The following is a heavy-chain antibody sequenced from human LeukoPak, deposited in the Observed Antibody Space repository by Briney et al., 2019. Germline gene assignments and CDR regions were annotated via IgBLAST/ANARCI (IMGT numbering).Heavy chain of an antibody. Sequence: TGGSLRLSCAASGFTFSSYAMSWVRQAPGKGLEWVSGISDSGGSTYYADSVKGRFNISRDNSKNTLDLQTNSLRAEDSAVYSCANSPLGYCGTPSGGRGYCFFWDVGAKGPTSPVSS. J-gene: IGHJ6*04. CDR2: ISDSGGST. D-gene: IGHD2-2*01. V-gene: IGHV3-23*01. CDR3: ANSPLGYCGTPSGGRGYCFFWDV. CDR1: GFTFSSYA.